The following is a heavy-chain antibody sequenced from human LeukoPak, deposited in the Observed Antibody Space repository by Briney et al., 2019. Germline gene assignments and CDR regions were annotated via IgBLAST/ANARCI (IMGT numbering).Heavy chain of an antibody. Sequence: HGDSLKISCKGAGYSFTSYWIGWVRQMPGKGLEWMGIIYPGDSDTRYSPSFQGQVTISADKSLSTAYLQWSSLKASDTAMYYCARQAYDSRAPTYYFDSWGQGTLVTVSS. CDR3: ARQAYDSRAPTYYFDS. D-gene: IGHD3-22*01. CDR1: GYSFTSYW. CDR2: IYPGDSDT. V-gene: IGHV5-51*01. J-gene: IGHJ4*02.